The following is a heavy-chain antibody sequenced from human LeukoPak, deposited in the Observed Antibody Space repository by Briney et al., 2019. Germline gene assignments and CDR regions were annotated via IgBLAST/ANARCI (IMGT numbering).Heavy chain of an antibody. Sequence: SGGSLRLSCAASGFTFSSYDMHWVRQAPGKGLEWVAVIWYDGSNKYYADSVKGRFTISRDNSKNTLYLQMNSLRAEDTAVYYCAITPTYYDILTGYQNYYYGMDVWGQGTAVTVSS. CDR2: IWYDGSNK. CDR1: GFTFSSYD. D-gene: IGHD3-9*01. CDR3: AITPTYYDILTGYQNYYYGMDV. V-gene: IGHV3-33*01. J-gene: IGHJ6*02.